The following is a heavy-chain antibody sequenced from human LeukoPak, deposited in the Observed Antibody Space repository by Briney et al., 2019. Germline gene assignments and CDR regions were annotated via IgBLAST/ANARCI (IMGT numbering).Heavy chain of an antibody. CDR1: GFTFSSYG. D-gene: IGHD6-13*01. V-gene: IGHV3-30*02. CDR2: IRYDGSNK. Sequence: PGGSLRLSCAASGFTFSSYGMHWVRQAPGKGLEWVAFIRYDGSNKYYADSVKGRFTISRDNSKNTLYLQMSSLRAEDTAVYYCAKDPDSSSWSGYHFDYWGQGTLVTVSS. CDR3: AKDPDSSSWSGYHFDY. J-gene: IGHJ4*02.